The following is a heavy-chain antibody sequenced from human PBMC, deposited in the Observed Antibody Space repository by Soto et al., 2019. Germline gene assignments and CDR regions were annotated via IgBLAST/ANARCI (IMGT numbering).Heavy chain of an antibody. Sequence: PGESLKISCKGSVYSFTSYWIGWVRQMPGKGLEWMGIIYPGDSDTRYSPSFQGQVTISADKSISTAYLQWSSLKASDTAMYYCARLRYSSSSDNWFDPWGQGTLVTVSS. CDR2: IYPGDSDT. V-gene: IGHV5-51*01. D-gene: IGHD6-6*01. J-gene: IGHJ5*02. CDR1: VYSFTSYW. CDR3: ARLRYSSSSDNWFDP.